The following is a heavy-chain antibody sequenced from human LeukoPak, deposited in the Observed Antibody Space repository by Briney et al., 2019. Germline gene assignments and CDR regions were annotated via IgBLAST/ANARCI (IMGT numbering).Heavy chain of an antibody. D-gene: IGHD6-13*01. J-gene: IGHJ3*02. V-gene: IGHV3-30*02. CDR3: ARDPRYSSSWKYAFDI. CDR1: GFTFSNYG. Sequence: PGGSLRLSCAASGFTFSNYGMRWVRQAPGKGLEWVAFIRYDRSINYYADSVKGRFTISRDNSKNTLYLQMNSLRAEDTAVYYCARDPRYSSSWKYAFDIWGQGTMVTVSS. CDR2: IRYDRSIN.